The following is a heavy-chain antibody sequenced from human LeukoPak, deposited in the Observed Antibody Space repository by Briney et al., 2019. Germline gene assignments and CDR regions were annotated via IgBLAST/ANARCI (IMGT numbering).Heavy chain of an antibody. CDR2: FDPEDGET. Sequence: GASVKVSCKVSGYTLTELSLHWVRQAPGKGLEWMGRFDPEDGETIYARKFQGRVTMTRDTSSSTGYMELSRLRSDDTAVYYCARNIVRATWVDYWGQGTLVTISS. V-gene: IGHV1-24*01. CDR1: GYTLTELS. CDR3: ARNIVRATWVDY. D-gene: IGHD1-26*01. J-gene: IGHJ4*02.